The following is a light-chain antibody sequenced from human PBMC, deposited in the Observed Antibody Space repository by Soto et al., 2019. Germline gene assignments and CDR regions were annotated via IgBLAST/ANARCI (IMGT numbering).Light chain of an antibody. V-gene: IGLV2-14*01. Sequence: QSVLTQPASVSGSPGQSITISCTGTSSDVGSYNYVSWYQQHPGKAPKLMIYDVRNRPSGVSNRFSGSKSGNTASLTISGLQAEDEADYYCSSYTSSSTPPVFGGGTQLTVL. CDR3: SSYTSSSTPPV. CDR2: DVR. J-gene: IGLJ3*02. CDR1: SSDVGSYNY.